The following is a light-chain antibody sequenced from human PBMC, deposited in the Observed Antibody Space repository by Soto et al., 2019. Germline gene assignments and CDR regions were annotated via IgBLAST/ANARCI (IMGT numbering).Light chain of an antibody. Sequence: QAVVTQEPSLTVSPGGTVTLTCGSSTGAVTSGHYPYWFQQKPGQAPRTLIYDTSNKHSWTPARFSGSLLGGKAALTLSGAQPEDEAEYYCLLSFVVFGGGTKLTVL. CDR1: TGAVTSGHY. V-gene: IGLV7-46*01. CDR2: DTS. CDR3: LLSFVV. J-gene: IGLJ2*01.